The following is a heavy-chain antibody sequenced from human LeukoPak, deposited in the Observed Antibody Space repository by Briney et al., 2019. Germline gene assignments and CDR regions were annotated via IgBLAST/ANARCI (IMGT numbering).Heavy chain of an antibody. D-gene: IGHD5-18*01. J-gene: IGHJ4*02. V-gene: IGHV4-39*01. CDR2: IYYSGST. CDR1: GGSISSSSYY. CDR3: ARTARVFDY. Sequence: SETLSLTCTVSGGSISSSSYYWGWMRQPPGKGLEWIGSIYYSGSTYYNPSLKSRVTISVDTSKNQFSLKLSSVTAADTAVYYCARTARVFDYWGQGILVTVSS.